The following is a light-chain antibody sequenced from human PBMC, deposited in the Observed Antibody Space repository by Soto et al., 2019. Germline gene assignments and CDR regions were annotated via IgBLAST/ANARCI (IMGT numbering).Light chain of an antibody. CDR1: SSDVGGYNY. J-gene: IGLJ1*01. Sequence: QSALTQPPSASGSPGQSVAISCTGTSSDVGGYNYVSWYQQHPGKAPKLMIYEVNKRPSGVPDRFSGSKSGNTASLTVSGLQAEDEADYYCSSYTTSAPYVFGIGTQLTVL. CDR3: SSYTTSAPYV. V-gene: IGLV2-8*01. CDR2: EVN.